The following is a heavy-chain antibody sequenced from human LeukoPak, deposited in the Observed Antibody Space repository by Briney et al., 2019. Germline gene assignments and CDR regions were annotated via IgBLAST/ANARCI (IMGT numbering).Heavy chain of an antibody. D-gene: IGHD5-12*01. CDR2: INPSGGST. V-gene: IGHV1-46*01. J-gene: IGHJ6*02. CDR1: GYTFTSYY. CDR3: ARSARTEWLRLGNYDYYGMDL. Sequence: ASVKVSCKASGYTFTSYYMHWVRQAPGQGLEWMGIINPSGGSTSYAQKFQGRVTMTRDTSTSTVYMELSSLRSEDTAVYYCARSARTEWLRLGNYDYYGMDLWGQGTTVTASS.